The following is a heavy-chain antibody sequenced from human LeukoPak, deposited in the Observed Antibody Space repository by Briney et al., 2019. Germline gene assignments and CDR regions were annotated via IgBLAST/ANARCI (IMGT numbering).Heavy chain of an antibody. V-gene: IGHV4-59*01. D-gene: IGHD3-9*01. CDR2: IYYSGCT. CDR3: ARASYNDILTGYYYYYMDV. J-gene: IGHJ6*03. CDR1: GVSISSYY. Sequence: SETLSLTCTVSGVSISSYYWSWLRQPPGKGLEWLGYIYYSGCTNYNPSLKSRVTISVDTSKNQFSLKLSSVTAADTAVYYCARASYNDILTGYYYYYMDVWGKGTTVTVSS.